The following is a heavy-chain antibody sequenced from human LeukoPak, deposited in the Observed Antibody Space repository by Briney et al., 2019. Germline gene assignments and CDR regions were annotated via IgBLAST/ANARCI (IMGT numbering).Heavy chain of an antibody. CDR1: DYSISSGYF. CDR3: ARDLGLTISDNWFDP. Sequence: SETLSLTCTVPDYSISSGYFWTWIRQPPGKGLEWIGSIFHTGSSYYNPSLKSPVTISVDTSKNQFSLELSSVTAADTAAYYCARDLGLTISDNWFDPWGQGTLVTVSS. V-gene: IGHV4-38-2*02. CDR2: IFHTGSS. D-gene: IGHD3-3*01. J-gene: IGHJ5*02.